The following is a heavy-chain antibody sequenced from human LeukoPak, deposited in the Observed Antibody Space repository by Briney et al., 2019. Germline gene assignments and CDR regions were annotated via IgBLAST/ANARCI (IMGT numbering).Heavy chain of an antibody. Sequence: PGGSLRLSCAASGFTFDDYAMHWVRQAPGKGLDWVSGISWNSGSIGYADSVKGGFTISRDNAKNSLYLQMNSLRAEDTALYYCAKDNYYGSGSHFDYWGQGTLVTVSS. CDR3: AKDNYYGSGSHFDY. CDR2: ISWNSGSI. V-gene: IGHV3-9*01. CDR1: GFTFDDYA. D-gene: IGHD3-10*01. J-gene: IGHJ4*02.